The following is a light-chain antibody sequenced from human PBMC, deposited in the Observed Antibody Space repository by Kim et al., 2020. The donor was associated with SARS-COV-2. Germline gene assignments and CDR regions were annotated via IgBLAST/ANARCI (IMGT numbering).Light chain of an antibody. CDR2: QDS. CDR3: QAWDSSTNWV. J-gene: IGLJ3*02. CDR1: KLGDKY. Sequence: VSPGKTASITCTGDKLGDKYACWYQQKPGQYPVLVIYQDSKRPSGIPERFSGSNSGNTATLTISGTQAMDEADYYCQAWDSSTNWVFGGGTQLTVL. V-gene: IGLV3-1*01.